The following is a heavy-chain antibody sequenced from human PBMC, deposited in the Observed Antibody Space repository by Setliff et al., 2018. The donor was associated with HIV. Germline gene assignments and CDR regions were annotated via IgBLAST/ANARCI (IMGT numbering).Heavy chain of an antibody. CDR2: IRYDGSNK. CDR1: GFTFSSYG. V-gene: IGHV3-30*02. D-gene: IGHD7-27*01. CDR3: AKDRNWDPPYWFDS. Sequence: GGSLRLSCAASGFTFSSYGMHWVRQAPGKGLEWVAFIRYDGSNKYYADSVKGRFTISRDNSKNTLYLQMNSLRAEDTAVYYCAKDRNWDPPYWFDSWGQGTVVTVSS. J-gene: IGHJ5*01.